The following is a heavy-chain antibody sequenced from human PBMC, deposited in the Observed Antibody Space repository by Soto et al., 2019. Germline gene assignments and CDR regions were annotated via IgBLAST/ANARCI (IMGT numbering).Heavy chain of an antibody. CDR1: GFTFSSYA. J-gene: IGHJ4*02. D-gene: IGHD3-10*01. V-gene: IGHV3-23*01. CDR3: AKEFSPVSRGSFDN. CDR2: ITGGGGST. Sequence: EVQLLESGGGLVQPGGSLRLYCAASGFTFSSYAMNWVRRAPGKGLEWVSGITGGGGSTFYAVSVKGRFTVSRDNSRDTLFLQMNSLRAEDTAVYYCAKEFSPVSRGSFDNWGQGTLVTVSS.